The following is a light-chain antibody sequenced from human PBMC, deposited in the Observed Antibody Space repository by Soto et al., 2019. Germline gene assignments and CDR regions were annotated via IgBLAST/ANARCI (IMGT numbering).Light chain of an antibody. Sequence: VIAQSPATLSVSPGERVNLSCRASQSVGSNLAWYQQKPGQAPRLLIYGASTRAPGIPARFSGSGSGTEFTLTISSLQSEDCAVYYCQQYDNWPPLTFGGGNKVEIK. CDR3: QQYDNWPPLT. CDR2: GAS. V-gene: IGKV3-15*01. CDR1: QSVGSN. J-gene: IGKJ4*01.